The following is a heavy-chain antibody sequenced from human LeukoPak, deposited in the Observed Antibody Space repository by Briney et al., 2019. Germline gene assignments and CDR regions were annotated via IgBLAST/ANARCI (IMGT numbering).Heavy chain of an antibody. Sequence: ASVKVSCKASGYTFTSYGIRWVRQAPGQGLEWMGWISAYNGNTNYAQKLQGRVTMTTDTSTSTAYMELRSLRSDDTAVYYCARSGSVVVAARNWFDPWGQGTLVTVSS. CDR2: ISAYNGNT. V-gene: IGHV1-18*01. D-gene: IGHD2-15*01. CDR3: ARSGSVVVAARNWFDP. CDR1: GYTFTSYG. J-gene: IGHJ5*02.